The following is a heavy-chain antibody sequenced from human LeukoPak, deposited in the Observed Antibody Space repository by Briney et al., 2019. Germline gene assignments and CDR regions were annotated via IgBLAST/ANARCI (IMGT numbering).Heavy chain of an antibody. V-gene: IGHV3-23*01. J-gene: IGHJ5*02. Sequence: PGGSLRLSCAASGFTFSNYAMTWVRQAPGKGLEWVSSISAGGGSTYYADFVKGRFTITRDTFRNTVFLQMYSLRVEDTAVYYCARASALGSCTATRCLTFDPWGQGTLVTVSS. CDR2: ISAGGGST. CDR3: ARASALGSCTATRCLTFDP. D-gene: IGHD2-8*02. CDR1: GFTFSNYA.